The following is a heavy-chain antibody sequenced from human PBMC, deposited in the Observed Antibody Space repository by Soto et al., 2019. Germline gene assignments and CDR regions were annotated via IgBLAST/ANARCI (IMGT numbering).Heavy chain of an antibody. CDR2: ISQDGTDT. Sequence: PGGSLRLSCGASGITFSRCLMSWVRQAPGKGLEWVASISQDGTDTDYVDSVKGRFAISRDNPKNSLYLQMNSLRADDTAVYYCARDPLSYGDYAQTYWYFDLWGRGTRVTGSS. V-gene: IGHV3-7*01. D-gene: IGHD4-17*01. J-gene: IGHJ2*01. CDR3: ARDPLSYGDYAQTYWYFDL. CDR1: GITFSRCL.